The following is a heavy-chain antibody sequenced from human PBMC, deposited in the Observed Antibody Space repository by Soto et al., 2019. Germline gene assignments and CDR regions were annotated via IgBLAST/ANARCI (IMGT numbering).Heavy chain of an antibody. J-gene: IGHJ4*02. CDR3: ARGVFDY. CDR1: GFTFGAFG. CDR2: FSGTSTYI. V-gene: IGHV3-21*01. Sequence: PGGSLRLSCAASGFTFGAFGMNWVRQAPGKGLEWVSFFSGTSTYISYADSVKGRFTISRDNAKNSLYLQMNNLRVDDTAVYYCARGVFDYWGQGTLVTVSS.